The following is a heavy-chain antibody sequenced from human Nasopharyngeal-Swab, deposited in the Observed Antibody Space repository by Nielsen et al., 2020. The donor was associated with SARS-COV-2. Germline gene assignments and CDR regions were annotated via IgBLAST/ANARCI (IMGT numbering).Heavy chain of an antibody. V-gene: IGHV3-15*01. D-gene: IGHD3-22*01. CDR3: TTETYYYDSSGPDASDV. Sequence: GESLKISCAASGFTFNDAWMSWVRQAPGKGPEWVGRIKSKTDGGTTDYSAPVKGRFTISRDDSKNTLYLQMNSLKTEDTAVYFCTTETYYYDSSGPDASDVWGQGTMVTVSS. CDR2: IKSKTDGGTT. J-gene: IGHJ3*01. CDR1: GFTFNDAW.